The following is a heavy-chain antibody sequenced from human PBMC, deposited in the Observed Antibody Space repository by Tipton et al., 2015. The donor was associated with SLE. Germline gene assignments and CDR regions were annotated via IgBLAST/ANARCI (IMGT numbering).Heavy chain of an antibody. V-gene: IGHV4-31*02. CDR3: TRQPRGINWFDP. CDR1: GDSISRGGYY. CDR2: IHDSGAT. J-gene: IGHJ5*02. Sequence: LRLSCTVSGDSISRGGYYWSWIRQLPGKGLEWIGYIHDSGATYYNPSLQSRLTMSVDTSQNQFSLKLSSVTAADTAVYYCTRQPRGINWFDPWGQGTLVTVSS.